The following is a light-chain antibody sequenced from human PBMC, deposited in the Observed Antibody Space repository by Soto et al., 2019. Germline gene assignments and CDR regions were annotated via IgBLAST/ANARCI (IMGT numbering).Light chain of an antibody. V-gene: IGKV2-28*01. CDR3: MQAIQTRT. CDR2: LGS. CDR1: QNLLHSDGFNY. Sequence: IVMTQSPLSLPVTPGEPASISCRSSQNLLHSDGFNYLDWYLQKPGQSPQLLIFLGSYRASGVPDRFSGSGSGTDFALRIRRVEAEDVGVYYCMQAIQTRTFGPGTKVEIK. J-gene: IGKJ1*01.